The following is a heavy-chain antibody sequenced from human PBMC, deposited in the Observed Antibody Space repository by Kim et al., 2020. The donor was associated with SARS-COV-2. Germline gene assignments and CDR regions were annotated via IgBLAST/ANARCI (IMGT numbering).Heavy chain of an antibody. CDR2: INPSGGDT. CDR1: GYTFTTHY. Sequence: ASVKVSCKASGYTFTTHYMHWVRQAPGQGLEWMGLINPSGGDTIYAQKFQGRATMTRDTTTSTVYMELSSMRSEDTAMYYCARGGGTGIFDYWGQGTLVT. V-gene: IGHV1-46*01. D-gene: IGHD2-8*02. CDR3: ARGGGTGIFDY. J-gene: IGHJ4*02.